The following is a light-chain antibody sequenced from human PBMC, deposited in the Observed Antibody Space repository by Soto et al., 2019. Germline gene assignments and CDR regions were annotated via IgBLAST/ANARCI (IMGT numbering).Light chain of an antibody. CDR3: QQRNSYPRT. CDR2: EAS. CDR1: QSISSL. Sequence: DIQMTQSPSTLSAYVGDRVNITCRASQSISSLLAWYQQKPGKAPNLLIYEASTLESGVPSRFSGSGSGTEFTLTITSLQPEDSATYYCQQRNSYPRTFGQGTKVDIK. J-gene: IGKJ2*01. V-gene: IGKV1-5*03.